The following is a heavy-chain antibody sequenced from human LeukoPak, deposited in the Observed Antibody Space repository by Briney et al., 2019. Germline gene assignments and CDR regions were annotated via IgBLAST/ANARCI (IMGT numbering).Heavy chain of an antibody. Sequence: PGGSLRLSCAASGFTVSSNYMSWVRQAPGKGLEWASVIYSGGSTYYADSVKGRFTISRDNSKNTLYLQMNSLRAEDTAVYYCAALLWFGELSAYFDYWGQGTLVTVSS. V-gene: IGHV3-53*01. CDR3: AALLWFGELSAYFDY. CDR1: GFTVSSNY. CDR2: IYSGGST. D-gene: IGHD3-10*01. J-gene: IGHJ4*02.